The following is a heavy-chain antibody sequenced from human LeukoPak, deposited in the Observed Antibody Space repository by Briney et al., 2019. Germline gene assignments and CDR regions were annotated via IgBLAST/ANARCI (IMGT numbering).Heavy chain of an antibody. V-gene: IGHV4-4*02. CDR1: GVSISSSNW. CDR3: ARDVVSYGMDV. CDR2: IYYSGST. D-gene: IGHD2-21*01. J-gene: IGHJ6*02. Sequence: KASETLSLTCAVSGVSISSSNWWSWVRQPPGKGLEWIGYIYYSGSTNYNPSLKSRVTISVDTSKNQFSLKLSSVTAADTAVYYCARDVVSYGMDVWGQGTTVTVSS.